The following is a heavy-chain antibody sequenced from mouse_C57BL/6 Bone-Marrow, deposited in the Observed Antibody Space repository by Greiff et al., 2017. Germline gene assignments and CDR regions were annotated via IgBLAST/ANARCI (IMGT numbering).Heavy chain of an antibody. CDR2: ISDGGSYT. V-gene: IGHV5-4*01. CDR1: GFTFSSYA. Sequence: EVKVVESGGGLVKPGGSLKLSCAASGFTFSSYAMSWVRQTPEKRLEWVATISDGGSYTDYPDNVKGRFTISRDNAKNNLYLQMSHLKSEDTAMDYCARDDGYSAWFADWGQGTLVTVSA. D-gene: IGHD2-3*01. CDR3: ARDDGYSAWFAD. J-gene: IGHJ3*01.